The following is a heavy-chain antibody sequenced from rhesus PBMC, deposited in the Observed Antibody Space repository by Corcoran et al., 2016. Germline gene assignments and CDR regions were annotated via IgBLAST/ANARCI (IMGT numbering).Heavy chain of an antibody. Sequence: QVQLQESGPGLVKPSETLSLTCAVSGGSISSRYYYWSWIRQAPGQGLGGVGYIIYRGSTSYHPSLTRRVTISRDTSKNQVSLKLSSVTAADTAVYYWARPQYGWTQGSLDVWGRGVLVTVSS. J-gene: IGHJ5-2*02. CDR1: GGSISSRYYY. V-gene: IGHV4-122*02. CDR2: IIYRGST. D-gene: IGHD2-21*01. CDR3: ARPQYGWTQGSLDV.